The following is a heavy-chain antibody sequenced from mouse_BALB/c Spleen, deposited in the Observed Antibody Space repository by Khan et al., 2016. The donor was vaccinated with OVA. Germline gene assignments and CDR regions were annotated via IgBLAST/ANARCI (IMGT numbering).Heavy chain of an antibody. CDR3: ARTARIKY. CDR2: ISYSGST. D-gene: IGHD1-2*01. Sequence: EVKLEESGPGLVTPSQSLSLTCTVTGYSITSGYGWNWIRQFPGNKLEWMGYISYSGSTNYNPSPKSRISITRDTSKNQFFLQLNSVTTEDTATYYCARTARIKYWGQGTTLTVSS. J-gene: IGHJ2*01. V-gene: IGHV3-2*02. CDR1: GYSITSGYG.